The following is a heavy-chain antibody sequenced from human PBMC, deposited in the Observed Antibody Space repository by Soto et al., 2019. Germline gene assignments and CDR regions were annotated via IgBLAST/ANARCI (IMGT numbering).Heavy chain of an antibody. D-gene: IGHD2-2*01. V-gene: IGHV4-4*01. CDR1: GGSFTINNW. CDR2: IYRIGST. Sequence: AETLSLTCAVSGGSFTINNWWTWVRQPPGQGVEWIGEIYRIGSTNYNPSLKSRVTISLDKSENQCSVKVTSLTAADTAVYCCASQDPETSVDYWGQGTLVTVSS. CDR3: ASQDPETSVDY. J-gene: IGHJ4*02.